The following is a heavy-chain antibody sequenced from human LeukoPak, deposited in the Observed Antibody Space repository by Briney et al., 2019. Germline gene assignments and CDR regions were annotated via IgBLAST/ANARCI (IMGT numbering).Heavy chain of an antibody. CDR2: INHSGST. Sequence: PSETLSLTCAVYGGSFSVYYWSWIRQPPGKGLEWIGEINHSGSTNYNPSLKSRVTISVDTSKNQFSLKLSSVTAADTAVYYCARGQGIAAAGRGDYWGQGTLVTVSS. V-gene: IGHV4-34*01. J-gene: IGHJ4*02. CDR3: ARGQGIAAAGRGDY. D-gene: IGHD6-13*01. CDR1: GGSFSVYY.